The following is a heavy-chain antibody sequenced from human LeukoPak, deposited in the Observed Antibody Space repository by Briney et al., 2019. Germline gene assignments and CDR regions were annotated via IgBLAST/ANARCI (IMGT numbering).Heavy chain of an antibody. CDR1: GGAISSSSYY. D-gene: IGHD2-15*01. CDR2: IYYSGST. CDR3: ARDLAGVVNYYYYMDV. Sequence: TSSETLSLTCTVSGGAISSSSYYWGWIRQPPGKGLEWIGSIYYSGSTYYNPSLKSRVTISVDTSKNQFSLKLSSVTAADTAVYYCARDLAGVVNYYYYMDVCGKGTTVTVSS. V-gene: IGHV4-39*07. J-gene: IGHJ6*03.